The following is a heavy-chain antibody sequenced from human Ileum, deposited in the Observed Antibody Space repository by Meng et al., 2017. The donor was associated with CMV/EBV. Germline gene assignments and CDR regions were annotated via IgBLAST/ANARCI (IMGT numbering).Heavy chain of an antibody. CDR3: ARAILLYYFDY. D-gene: IGHD2-21*01. J-gene: IGHJ4*02. CDR2: INPNSGGT. CDR1: GYTFTSYG. V-gene: IGHV1-2*02. Sequence: ASVKVSCKASGYTFTSYGISWVRQAPGQGLEWMGWINPNSGGTNYAQKFQGRVTMTRDTSISTAYMELSRLRSDDTAVYYCARAILLYYFDYWGQGTLVTVSS.